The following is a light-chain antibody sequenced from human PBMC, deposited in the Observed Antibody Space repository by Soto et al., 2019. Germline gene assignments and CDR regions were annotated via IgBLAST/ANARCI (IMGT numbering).Light chain of an antibody. CDR3: TSYTSSSTYV. V-gene: IGLV2-14*01. CDR2: EVR. CDR1: SGDIGGYNY. Sequence: QSALTQPASVSGSPGQSITISCTGTSGDIGGYNYVSWYQQHPGKAPKLLIYEVRHRPSGISNRFSGSKSGNTASLTISGLQAEDEADFYCTSYTSSSTYVFGTGTKLTVL. J-gene: IGLJ1*01.